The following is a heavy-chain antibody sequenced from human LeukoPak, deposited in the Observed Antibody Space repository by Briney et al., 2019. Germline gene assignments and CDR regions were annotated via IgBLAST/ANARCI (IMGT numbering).Heavy chain of an antibody. D-gene: IGHD2-8*01. CDR2: VTGTATST. Sequence: PGGSLRLSCVTSGFSVSNNYMSWVRQAPGKGLEWVSTVTGTATSTFYADSVKGRFTISRDSSKNTVYLQMNSLRVEDTAVYYCAKGIGLVYGFFDYWGQGTLVTVSS. CDR3: AKGIGLVYGFFDY. CDR1: GFSVSNNY. J-gene: IGHJ4*02. V-gene: IGHV3-23*01.